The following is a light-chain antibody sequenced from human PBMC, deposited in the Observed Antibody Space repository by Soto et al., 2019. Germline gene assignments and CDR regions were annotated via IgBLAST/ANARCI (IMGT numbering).Light chain of an antibody. CDR2: DAS. V-gene: IGKV1-5*01. CDR3: QQYNSHPWT. Sequence: DIQMTQSPSTLSASVGHSVTITGRASQTISNWLAWYQQKPGKAPNLLIYDASSLQSGVPSRFSGRGSGTEVTLPISSLQPDEFSIYYCQQYNSHPWTFGQGTKVEV. J-gene: IGKJ1*01. CDR1: QTISNW.